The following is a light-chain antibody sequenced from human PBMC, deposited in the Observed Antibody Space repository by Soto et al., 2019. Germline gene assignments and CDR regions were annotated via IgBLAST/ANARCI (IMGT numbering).Light chain of an antibody. CDR3: QQYDNWPLT. CDR1: QSVSSN. V-gene: IGKV3-15*01. Sequence: EIVMTQSPATLSVSPGERATLSCRASQSVSSNLAWYQQKPGQAPRFLIYGASTRATGIPARFSGSGSGTEFTLIISSLQSEDFAVYYCQQYDNWPLTFGGGTKVDIK. CDR2: GAS. J-gene: IGKJ4*01.